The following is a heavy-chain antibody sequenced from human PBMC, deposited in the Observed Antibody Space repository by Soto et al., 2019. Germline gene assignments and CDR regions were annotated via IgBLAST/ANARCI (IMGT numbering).Heavy chain of an antibody. CDR1: GGSISSSSYY. CDR2: IYYSGGT. CDR3: ARLHYGSGSYYNVGWFDP. J-gene: IGHJ5*02. V-gene: IGHV4-39*01. Sequence: SETLSLTCTVSGGSISSSSYYWGWIRQPPGKGLEWIGSIYYSGGTSTNPSPKSRVTLSVDTSKNQFSLKLSSVTAADTAVYYCARLHYGSGSYYNVGWFDPWGQGTLVTVSS. D-gene: IGHD3-10*01.